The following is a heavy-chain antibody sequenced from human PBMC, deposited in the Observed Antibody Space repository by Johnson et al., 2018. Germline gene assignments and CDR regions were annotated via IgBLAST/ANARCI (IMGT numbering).Heavy chain of an antibody. Sequence: QVQLVQSGAEVKKPGSSVKVSCKASGGTFSSYAISWVRQAPGQGLEWMGGIIPIFGTANYAQKFQGRVTITADKSTSTAYMELNSLRAEDTAVYYCARARMPYGDYLEYFQHWGQGTLVTVSS. D-gene: IGHD4-17*01. V-gene: IGHV1-69*14. CDR3: ARARMPYGDYLEYFQH. CDR2: IIPIFGTA. CDR1: GGTFSSYA. J-gene: IGHJ1*01.